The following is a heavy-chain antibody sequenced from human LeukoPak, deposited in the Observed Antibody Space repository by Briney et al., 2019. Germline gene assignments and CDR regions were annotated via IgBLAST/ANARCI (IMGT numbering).Heavy chain of an antibody. CDR3: ASALRGGDCF. V-gene: IGHV3-33*01. CDR2: IWYDGSKV. J-gene: IGHJ4*02. Sequence: GGSLRLSCAASGFSFNIYGMHWVRQAPGKGLEWMAFIWYDGSKVELAGSLKGRFTISRDNSEKMLYLQMNSLRAEDTALYYCASALRGGDCFWGQGTLVTVSS. D-gene: IGHD2-21*02. CDR1: GFSFNIYG.